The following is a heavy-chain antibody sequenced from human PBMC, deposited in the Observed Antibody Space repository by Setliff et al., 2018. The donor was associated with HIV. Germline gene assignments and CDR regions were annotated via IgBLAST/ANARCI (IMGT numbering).Heavy chain of an antibody. Sequence: GGSLRLSCSASGFTFSAYAMAWVRQAPGKGLEWVSTIGAVGSPTFYAESVKGRFTTSKDNSKNTLYLQMSSLRDEDTAVYYCAKVFFFGVDAFDIWGQGTMVTVSS. V-gene: IGHV3-23*01. CDR2: IGAVGSPT. CDR3: AKVFFFGVDAFDI. J-gene: IGHJ3*02. D-gene: IGHD3-10*01. CDR1: GFTFSAYA.